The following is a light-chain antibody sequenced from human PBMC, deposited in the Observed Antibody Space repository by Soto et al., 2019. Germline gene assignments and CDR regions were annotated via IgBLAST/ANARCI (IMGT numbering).Light chain of an antibody. V-gene: IGKV3-20*01. CDR1: QSVSSGH. Sequence: EIVLTQSPGTLSLSPGERATLSCRASQSVSSGHLAWYQQKPGQAPRLLIYGASSRATGIPDRFSGIGSGTDFTLTISRLEPEDFAVCYCHQYGSSPRTFCQGTNLEIK. J-gene: IGKJ2*01. CDR3: HQYGSSPRT. CDR2: GAS.